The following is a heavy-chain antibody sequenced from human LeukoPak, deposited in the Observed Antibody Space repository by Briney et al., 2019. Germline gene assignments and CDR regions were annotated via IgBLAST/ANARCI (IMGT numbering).Heavy chain of an antibody. CDR2: IKSKSDGGRT. J-gene: IGHJ4*02. CDR1: GFTFSNAW. CDR3: TTDHDTSRWTFIW. V-gene: IGHV3-15*01. Sequence: GGSLRLSCAASGFTFSNAWMSWVRQAPGKGLEWVGRIKSKSDGGRTDYAAPVKGRFTISRDDSKNTLFLQMNSLKTEDTAVYYSTTDHDTSRWTFIWGGGGTLVTVPS. D-gene: IGHD6-13*01.